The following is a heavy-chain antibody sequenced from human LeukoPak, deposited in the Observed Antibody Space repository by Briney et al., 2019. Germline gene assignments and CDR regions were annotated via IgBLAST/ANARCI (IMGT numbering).Heavy chain of an antibody. Sequence: PSQTLSLTCTVSGGSISSGDYYWSWIRQPPGKGLEWIGYIYYSGSTYYNPSLKSRVTISVDTSKNQFSLKLSSVTAADTAVYYCARVIAAAGIPYNWFDPWGQGTLVTVSS. J-gene: IGHJ5*02. V-gene: IGHV4-30-4*01. CDR1: GGSISSGDYY. CDR3: ARVIAAAGIPYNWFDP. D-gene: IGHD6-13*01. CDR2: IYYSGST.